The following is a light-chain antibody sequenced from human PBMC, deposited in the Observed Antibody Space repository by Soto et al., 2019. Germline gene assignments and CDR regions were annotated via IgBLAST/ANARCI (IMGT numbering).Light chain of an antibody. V-gene: IGLV2-14*01. CDR1: SSDVGGYTY. Sequence: QSALTQPASVSGSPGQSITISCTGTSSDVGGYTYVSWYQQHPGKAPKLMIYEVSNRTSGVSNRFSGTKSGNTASLTISGLQAEDEADYYCSSYTSSSTLGVFGGGTKLTLL. CDR2: EVS. CDR3: SSYTSSSTLGV. J-gene: IGLJ2*01.